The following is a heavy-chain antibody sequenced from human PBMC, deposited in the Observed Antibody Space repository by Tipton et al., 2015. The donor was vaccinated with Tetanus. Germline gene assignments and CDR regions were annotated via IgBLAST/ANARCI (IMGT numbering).Heavy chain of an antibody. CDR3: AKDNGGYSSSWRYGMDV. Sequence: SLRLSCAASGFTFSSYSMNWVRQAPGKGLEWVSSISSSSSYIYYADSVKGRFTISRDDAKNSLYLQMNSLRAEDTALYYCAKDNGGYSSSWRYGMDVWGQGTTVTVSS. CDR2: ISSSSSYI. V-gene: IGHV3-21*04. CDR1: GFTFSSYS. D-gene: IGHD6-13*01. J-gene: IGHJ6*02.